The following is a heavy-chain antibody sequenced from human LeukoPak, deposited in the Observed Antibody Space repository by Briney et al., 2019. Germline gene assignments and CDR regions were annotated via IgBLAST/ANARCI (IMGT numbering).Heavy chain of an antibody. J-gene: IGHJ4*02. D-gene: IGHD6-6*01. CDR2: IYSGGST. V-gene: IGHV3-53*01. Sequence: GSLRLSCAASGFTVSSNYMSWVRQAPGKGLEWVSVIYSGGSTYYADSVKGRFTISRDNSKNTLFLQMNSLRAEDTAVYYCAKGTYSSSPRDYWGQRTLVTVSS. CDR1: GFTVSSNY. CDR3: AKGTYSSSPRDY.